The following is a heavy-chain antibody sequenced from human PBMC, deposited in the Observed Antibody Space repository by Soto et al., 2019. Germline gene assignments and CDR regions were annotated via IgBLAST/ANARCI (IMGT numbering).Heavy chain of an antibody. CDR1: GFTFSNDW. V-gene: IGHV3-74*01. CDR3: IKVLTRGVGVPRFYFDS. J-gene: IGHJ4*02. Sequence: GGSLRLSCAASGFTFSNDWMHWVRQAPGKGLEWVSRINADGGSTHYADSVRGRFTISRDNAKNTLFLQLNSLRVEDTAIYYCIKVLTRGVGVPRFYFDSWGQGTLVTVSS. CDR2: INADGGST. D-gene: IGHD3-9*01.